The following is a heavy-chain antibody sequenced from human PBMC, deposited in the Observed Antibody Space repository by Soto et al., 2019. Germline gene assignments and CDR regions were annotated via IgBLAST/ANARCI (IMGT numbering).Heavy chain of an antibody. D-gene: IGHD2-15*01. J-gene: IGHJ5*02. Sequence: PSETLSLTCAVSGGSISSGGYYWSWIRQPPGKGLEWIGYIYYSGSTYYNPSLKSRVTISVDTSKNQFSLKLSSVTAADTAVYYCARGVVVAATFWFDPWGQGTLVTVSS. V-gene: IGHV4-30-4*01. CDR2: IYYSGST. CDR1: GGSISSGGYY. CDR3: ARGVVVAATFWFDP.